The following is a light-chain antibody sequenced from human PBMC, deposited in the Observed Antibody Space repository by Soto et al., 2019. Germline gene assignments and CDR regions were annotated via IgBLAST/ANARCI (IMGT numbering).Light chain of an antibody. Sequence: QSALTQPASVSGPPGQSITISCTGTNSDVGGYNYVSWYQQHPGKAPKLMIYEVSNRPSGVSNRFSASKSGNTASLTISGLQAEDEADYYCSSYTSSSTYVFGTGTKLTVL. V-gene: IGLV2-14*01. J-gene: IGLJ1*01. CDR2: EVS. CDR3: SSYTSSSTYV. CDR1: NSDVGGYNY.